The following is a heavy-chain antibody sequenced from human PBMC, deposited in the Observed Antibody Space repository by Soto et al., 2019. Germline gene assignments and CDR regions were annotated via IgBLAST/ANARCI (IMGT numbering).Heavy chain of an antibody. V-gene: IGHV1-2*04. CDR1: GYTFTGYY. CDR3: ASAHYDILTGHFYDAFDI. CDR2: INPNSGGT. D-gene: IGHD3-9*01. J-gene: IGHJ3*02. Sequence: ASVKVSCKASGYTFTGYYMHWVRQAPGQGLEWMGWINPNSGGTNYAQKFQGWVTMTRDTSISTAYMELSRLRSDDTAVYYCASAHYDILTGHFYDAFDIWGQGTMVTVSS.